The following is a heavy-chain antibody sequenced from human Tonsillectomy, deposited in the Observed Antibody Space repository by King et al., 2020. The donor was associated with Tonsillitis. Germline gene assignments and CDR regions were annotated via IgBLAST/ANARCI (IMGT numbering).Heavy chain of an antibody. D-gene: IGHD4/OR15-4a*01. V-gene: IGHV4-34*01. J-gene: IGHJ5*02. Sequence: VQLPQWGAGLLKPSETLSLPCAVYGGSFSDYYWSWIRQPPGKGLEWIGETNHTGSTNYNPSLKSRVTISVDTSKNQFSLKLISVTAADTAVYYCASISEGHDHGTCAHYASNCFDPWGQGTLVTVSS. CDR2: TNHTGST. CDR3: ASISEGHDHGTCAHYASNCFDP. CDR1: GGSFSDYY.